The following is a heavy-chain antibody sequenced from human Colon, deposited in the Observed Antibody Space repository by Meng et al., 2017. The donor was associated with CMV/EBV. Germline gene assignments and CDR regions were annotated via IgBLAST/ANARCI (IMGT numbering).Heavy chain of an antibody. Sequence: GGSLRLSCTTSGFTFSSYEMNWVRQTPERGLEWIDHIDSDGTIKYYAESVKGRFTISRDNAKESLYLQMNSLRADDTALYYCARGRWGPWGHGTLVTVSS. D-gene: IGHD4-23*01. CDR1: GFTFSSYE. J-gene: IGHJ5*02. CDR2: IDSDGTIK. CDR3: ARGRWGP. V-gene: IGHV3-48*03.